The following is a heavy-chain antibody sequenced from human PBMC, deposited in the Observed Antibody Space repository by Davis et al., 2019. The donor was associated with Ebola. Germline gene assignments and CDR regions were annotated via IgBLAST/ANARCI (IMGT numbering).Heavy chain of an antibody. CDR2: ISGSGANT. D-gene: IGHD4-17*01. J-gene: IGHJ4*02. CDR3: ARGQLMDYGDYLDY. CDR1: GFTFSIYA. V-gene: IGHV3-23*01. Sequence: GESLKISCAASGFTFSIYAMTWVRQAAGKGLECVSGISGSGANTYYADSVKGRFTISRDNAKSSLYLQLNSLTAEDTAVYYCARGQLMDYGDYLDYWGQGTLVTVSS.